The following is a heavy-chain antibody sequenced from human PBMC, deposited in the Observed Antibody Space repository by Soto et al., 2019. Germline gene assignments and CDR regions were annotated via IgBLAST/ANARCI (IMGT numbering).Heavy chain of an antibody. CDR3: ARSLTIFGVVIGNYYGMDV. CDR2: INPNSGGT. CDR1: GYTFTGYY. D-gene: IGHD3-3*01. J-gene: IGHJ6*02. Sequence: ASVKVACKASGYTFTGYYMHWVRQANGQGLEWMGWINPNSGGTNYAQKFQGWVTMTRDTSISTAYMELSRLRSDDTAVYYCARSLTIFGVVIGNYYGMDVWGQGTTVTVSS. V-gene: IGHV1-2*04.